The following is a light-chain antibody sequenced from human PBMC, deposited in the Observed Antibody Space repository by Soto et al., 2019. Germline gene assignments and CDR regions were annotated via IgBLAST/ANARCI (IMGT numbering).Light chain of an antibody. Sequence: DIQMTQSPSSVSASVGDRVTITCRASQGISSWLAWYQQKPGKAPKLLIYAASILQSGVPPRFSGSGSETDFTLTINSLQPDDFATYYCQQYNSYSWTFGQGTKVDIK. V-gene: IGKV1D-16*01. J-gene: IGKJ1*01. CDR3: QQYNSYSWT. CDR2: AAS. CDR1: QGISSW.